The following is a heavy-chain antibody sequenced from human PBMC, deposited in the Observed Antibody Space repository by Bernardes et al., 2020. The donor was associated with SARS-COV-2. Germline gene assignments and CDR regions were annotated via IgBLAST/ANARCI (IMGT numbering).Heavy chain of an antibody. Sequence: ASVKVSCKASGYTFTDYYLHWVRQARGQGLEWMGWIDPSSGDTKYGQKFQGAVTLTRDRSISTAYLEVNSLKSDDTAVYLCARGSRRGNSRFPFDYWGQGTLVTVSS. J-gene: IGHJ4*02. D-gene: IGHD3-3*01. CDR1: GYTFTDYY. V-gene: IGHV1-2*02. CDR2: IDPSSGDT. CDR3: ARGSRRGNSRFPFDY.